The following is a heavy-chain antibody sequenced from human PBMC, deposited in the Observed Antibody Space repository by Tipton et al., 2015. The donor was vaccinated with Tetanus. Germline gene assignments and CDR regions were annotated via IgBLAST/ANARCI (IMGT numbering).Heavy chain of an antibody. D-gene: IGHD3-10*01. V-gene: IGHV4-59*08. CDR1: GGSISSYY. CDR2: IYYSGST. CDR3: ARATMVRGVLYMDV. J-gene: IGHJ6*02. Sequence: GLVKPSETLSLTCTVSGGSISSYYWSWIRQPPGKGLEWIGYIYYSGSTNYNPSLKSRVTISVDTPKNQFSLKLSSVTAADTAVYYCARATMVRGVLYMDVWGQGTTVTVSS.